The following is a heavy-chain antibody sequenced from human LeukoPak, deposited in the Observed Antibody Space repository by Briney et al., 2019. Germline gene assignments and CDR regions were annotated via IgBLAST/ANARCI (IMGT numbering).Heavy chain of an antibody. CDR1: GGSISSGGYS. CDR2: IYHSGST. CDR3: ARAPLDIVATIPPDH. Sequence: SQTLSLTCAVSGGSISSGGYSWSWIRQPPGKGLEWIGYIYHSGSTYYNPSLKSRVTISVDTSKNQFSLKLSSVTAADTAVYYCARAPLDIVATIPPDHWGQGTLVTVSS. V-gene: IGHV4-30-2*05. D-gene: IGHD5-12*01. J-gene: IGHJ5*02.